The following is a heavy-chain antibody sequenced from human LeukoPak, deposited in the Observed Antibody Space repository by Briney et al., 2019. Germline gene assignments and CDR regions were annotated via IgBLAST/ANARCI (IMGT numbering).Heavy chain of an antibody. D-gene: IGHD6-6*01. J-gene: IGHJ5*01. CDR1: GYIFTSHA. Sequence: ASVKVSCKASGYIFTSHAMNWVRQAPGQGLEWMGWINTNTEHPTYAQGFIGRFVFSLDTSVRTTYLQISSLKAEDTAVYYCARVPYSTSRNWFESWGQGTLVTVSS. V-gene: IGHV7-4-1*02. CDR2: INTNTEHP. CDR3: ARVPYSTSRNWFES.